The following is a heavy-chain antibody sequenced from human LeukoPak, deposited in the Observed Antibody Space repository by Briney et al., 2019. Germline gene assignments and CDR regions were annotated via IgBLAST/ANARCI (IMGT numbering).Heavy chain of an antibody. D-gene: IGHD5-18*01. CDR1: GFTFSSYA. CDR2: ISYDGSNK. V-gene: IGHV3-30-3*01. Sequence: GGSLRLSCAASGFTFSSYAMHWVRQAPGKGLEWVAVISYDGSNKYYADSVKGRFTISRDNSKNTLYLQMNSLRAEDTAVYYCARGRFEDTAMVPSLGGSFDYWGQGTLVTVSS. CDR3: ARGRFEDTAMVPSLGGSFDY. J-gene: IGHJ4*02.